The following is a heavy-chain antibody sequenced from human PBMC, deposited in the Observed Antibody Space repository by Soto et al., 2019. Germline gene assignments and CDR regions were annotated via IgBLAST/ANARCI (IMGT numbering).Heavy chain of an antibody. CDR2: VYSSGGT. D-gene: IGHD3-3*01. J-gene: IGHJ5*02. V-gene: IGHV4-4*07. CDR3: ARGQRFSDWFDP. CDR1: GGSMTSYY. Sequence: SETLSLTCTVSGGSMTSYYWTWSGQHAGKGLEWIGPVYSSGGTHYNQSLKSRVTISIDTSKNQFSLRLLSVTDADTAVYFCARGQRFSDWFDPWGQGTLVTVSS.